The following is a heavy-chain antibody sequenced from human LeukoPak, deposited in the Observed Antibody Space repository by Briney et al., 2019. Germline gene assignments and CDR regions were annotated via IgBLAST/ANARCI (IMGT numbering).Heavy chain of an antibody. CDR1: GGSCSDYY. CDR2: IHPYGTF. CDR3: ARGRDRSKAGDH. V-gene: IGHV4-34*01. D-gene: IGHD5-24*01. J-gene: IGHJ4*02. Sequence: SETLSLICGVYGGSCSDYYCSWIRQPPGKGLVWLGEIHPYGTFYYNSSLRSRLTISIDTSKTQFSLRLTSVTAADTAFYYCARGRDRSKAGDHWGQGTLVTVSS.